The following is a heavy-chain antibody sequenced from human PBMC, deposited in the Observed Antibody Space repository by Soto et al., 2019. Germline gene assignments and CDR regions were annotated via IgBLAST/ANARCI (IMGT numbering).Heavy chain of an antibody. D-gene: IGHD6-13*01. CDR1: GFTFSGYW. Sequence: PGGSLRLCCAASGFTFSGYWMHWVRQVPGKGPVWVSRINSDGSSTSYADSVKGRFTISRDNAKNTLYLQMNSLRAEDTAVYYCARGYSSSWPNGLDIWGQGTMVTVSS. J-gene: IGHJ3*02. CDR2: INSDGSST. CDR3: ARGYSSSWPNGLDI. V-gene: IGHV3-74*01.